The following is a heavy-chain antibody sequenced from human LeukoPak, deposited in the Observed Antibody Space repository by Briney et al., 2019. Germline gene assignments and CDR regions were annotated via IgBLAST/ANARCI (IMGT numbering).Heavy chain of an antibody. CDR3: ARTIMGDTYGMDV. V-gene: IGHV3-7*03. J-gene: IGHJ6*02. CDR2: IKQDGSEK. CDR1: GFTFSSYW. Sequence: PGGSLRLSCAASGFTFSSYWMSWVRQAPGKGLEWVANIKQDGSEKYYVDSVKGRFTISRDNSKNTLYLQMNSLRADDTAVYYCARTIMGDTYGMDVWGHGTTVTVSS. D-gene: IGHD1-26*01.